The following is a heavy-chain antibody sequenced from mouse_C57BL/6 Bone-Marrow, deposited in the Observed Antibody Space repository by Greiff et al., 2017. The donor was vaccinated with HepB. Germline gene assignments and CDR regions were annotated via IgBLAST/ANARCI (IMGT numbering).Heavy chain of an antibody. V-gene: IGHV5-6*01. Sequence: VQLVESGGDLVKPGGSLKLSCAASGFTFSSYGMSWVRQTPDKRLEWVATISSGGSYTYYPDSVKGRFTISRDNAKNTLYLQMSSLKSEDTAMYYCARRKGLWYFDVWGTGTTVTVSS. J-gene: IGHJ1*03. D-gene: IGHD3-1*01. CDR3: ARRKGLWYFDV. CDR1: GFTFSSYG. CDR2: ISSGGSYT.